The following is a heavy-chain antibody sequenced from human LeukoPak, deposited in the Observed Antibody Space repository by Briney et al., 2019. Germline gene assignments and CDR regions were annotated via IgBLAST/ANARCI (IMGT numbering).Heavy chain of an antibody. V-gene: IGHV3-30*18. CDR3: ANGEYSSSWGVDY. Sequence: GGSLGLSCAASGFTFSSYGMHWVRQAPGKGLEWVAVISYDGSNKYYADSVKGRFTISRDNSKNTLYLQMNSLRAEDTAVYYCANGEYSSSWGVDYWGQGTLVTVSS. D-gene: IGHD6-13*01. CDR1: GFTFSSYG. CDR2: ISYDGSNK. J-gene: IGHJ4*02.